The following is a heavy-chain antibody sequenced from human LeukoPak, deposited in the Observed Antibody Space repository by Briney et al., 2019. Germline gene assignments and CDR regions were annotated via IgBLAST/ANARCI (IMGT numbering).Heavy chain of an antibody. CDR1: GFTFSSYA. D-gene: IGHD6-13*01. Sequence: GGSLRLSCAASGFTFSSYAMSWVRQAPGKGLEWVSSISGSGGSTYFADYVKGRFTISRDNSKNTLYLQMNSLRAEDTAVYFCAKDYTSNWYDAFDIWGQGTMVTVSS. CDR2: ISGSGGST. V-gene: IGHV3-23*01. J-gene: IGHJ3*02. CDR3: AKDYTSNWYDAFDI.